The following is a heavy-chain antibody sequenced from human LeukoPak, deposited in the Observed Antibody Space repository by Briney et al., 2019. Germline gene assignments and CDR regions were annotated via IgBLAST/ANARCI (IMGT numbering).Heavy chain of an antibody. CDR1: GCTFSSYA. CDR2: ISGSGGST. Sequence: GGSLRLSCAASGCTFSSYAMSWVRQAPGKGLEWVSAISGSGGSTYYADSVKGRFTISRDNSKNTLYLQMNSLRAEDTAVYYCAKDEYCSGGSCGVYWGQGTLVTVSS. CDR3: AKDEYCSGGSCGVY. V-gene: IGHV3-23*01. J-gene: IGHJ4*02. D-gene: IGHD2-15*01.